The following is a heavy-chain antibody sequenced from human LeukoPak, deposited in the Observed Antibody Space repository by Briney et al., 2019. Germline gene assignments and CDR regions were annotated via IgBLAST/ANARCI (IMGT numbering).Heavy chain of an antibody. CDR3: ARAGGVWLEFDY. CDR2: IFYSGST. D-gene: IGHD2-8*02. Sequence: SQTLSLTCTVSGVSISSGGYYWSWIRQHPGRGLEWIGYIFYSGSTYYNPSLKSRVTISVDTSKNQFSLKLSSVTAEDTAVYYCARAGGVWLEFDYWGQGTLVTVSS. CDR1: GVSISSGGYY. J-gene: IGHJ4*02. V-gene: IGHV4-31*03.